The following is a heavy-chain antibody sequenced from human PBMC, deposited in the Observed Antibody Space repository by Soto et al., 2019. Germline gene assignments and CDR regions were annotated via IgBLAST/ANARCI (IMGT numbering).Heavy chain of an antibody. V-gene: IGHV4-34*01. Sequence: PSETLSLTCAVSGGSFSAYHWTWIRQTPGKGLEWIGEISHSGRANYKPSLKSRVTISADPSKKQFSLNLTSMTASDSGVYYCARGECSSNYCFTRWALDIWGQGTVVTVSS. CDR1: GGSFSAYH. CDR2: ISHSGRA. J-gene: IGHJ3*02. D-gene: IGHD2-2*01. CDR3: ARGECSSNYCFTRWALDI.